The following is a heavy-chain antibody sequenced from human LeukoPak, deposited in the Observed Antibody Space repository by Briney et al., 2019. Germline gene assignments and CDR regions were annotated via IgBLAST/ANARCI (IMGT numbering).Heavy chain of an antibody. Sequence: PSETLSLTCTVSGGSISSYYWSWIRQPPGKGLEWIGYIYYSGSTNYNPSLKSRVTISVDTSKNQFSLKLSSVTAADTAVYYCARVEWGVTYGDYLESWFDPWGQGTLVTVSS. V-gene: IGHV4-59*01. J-gene: IGHJ5*02. CDR3: ARVEWGVTYGDYLESWFDP. D-gene: IGHD4-17*01. CDR2: IYYSGST. CDR1: GGSISSYY.